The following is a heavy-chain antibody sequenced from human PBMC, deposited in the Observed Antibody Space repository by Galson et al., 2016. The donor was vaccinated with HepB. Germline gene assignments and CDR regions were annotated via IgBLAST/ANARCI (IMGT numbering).Heavy chain of an antibody. CDR1: GFTFNTYS. J-gene: IGHJ4*02. CDR2: ISPSSDYI. Sequence: SLRLSCAASGFTFNTYSMNWVRQAPGEGLEWVSSISPSSDYIYHADSVKGRFTISRDNAKKSLYLQMSSLSGDDTAIYYCVRNLFTGGADYSVDYWGQGTRVTVSA. V-gene: IGHV3-21*01. D-gene: IGHD4-11*01. CDR3: VRNLFTGGADYSVDY.